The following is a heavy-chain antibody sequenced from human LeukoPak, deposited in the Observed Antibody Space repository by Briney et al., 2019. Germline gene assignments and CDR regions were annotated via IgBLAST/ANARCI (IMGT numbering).Heavy chain of an antibody. Sequence: PGGSLRLSCTTSGFTFGDYAVSWVRQAPGKGLEWVGFIKSKGYGGATEYAASVKGRFTISRGDSKNVVYLQMNSLKTEDTAVYYCTRDLHYYDSSGPFDHWGQGTLVTVSS. D-gene: IGHD3-22*01. J-gene: IGHJ4*02. CDR3: TRDLHYYDSSGPFDH. CDR2: IKSKGYGGAT. CDR1: GFTFGDYA. V-gene: IGHV3-49*04.